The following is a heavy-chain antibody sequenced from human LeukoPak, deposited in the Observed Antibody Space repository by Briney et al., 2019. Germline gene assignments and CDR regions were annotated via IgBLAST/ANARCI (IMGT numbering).Heavy chain of an antibody. Sequence: GASVKVSCKASGYTFTSYYMHWVRQAPGQGLEWMGIINPSGGSTSYAQKFQGRVTMTRDTSTSTVYMELNSLRSEDTAVYYCARAPAAQNWFDPWGQGTLVTVSS. V-gene: IGHV1-46*01. CDR2: INPSGGST. D-gene: IGHD2-2*01. J-gene: IGHJ5*02. CDR3: ARAPAAQNWFDP. CDR1: GYTFTSYY.